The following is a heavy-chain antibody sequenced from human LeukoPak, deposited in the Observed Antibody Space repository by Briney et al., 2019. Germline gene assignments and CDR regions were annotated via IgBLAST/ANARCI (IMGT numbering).Heavy chain of an antibody. CDR2: IWYDGSNK. J-gene: IGHJ4*02. D-gene: IGHD6-13*01. CDR1: GFTFSSYG. CDR3: AIDLGEEQLVN. V-gene: IGHV3-33*01. Sequence: GRSLRLSCGASGFTFSSYGMHWVRQAPGKGLEWVAVIWYDGSNKYYADSVKGQFTISRDNSKNTLYLQMNSVRAEDTAVYYCAIDLGEEQLVNWGQGTLVTVSS.